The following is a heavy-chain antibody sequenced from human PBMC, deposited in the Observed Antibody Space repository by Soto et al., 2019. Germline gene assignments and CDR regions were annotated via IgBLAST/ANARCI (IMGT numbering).Heavy chain of an antibody. CDR3: AKEASYTGYHRELDD. Sequence: GGSLRLSCAASGFSFSTYAMSWVRQAPGKGLEWVSDISGPGGSTYYADSMKGRFTISRDNSKNPLYLQMNSLRAEDTAVYYCAKEASYTGYHRELDDWGQGTLVTVSS. J-gene: IGHJ4*02. CDR2: ISGPGGST. V-gene: IGHV3-23*01. CDR1: GFSFSTYA. D-gene: IGHD1-26*01.